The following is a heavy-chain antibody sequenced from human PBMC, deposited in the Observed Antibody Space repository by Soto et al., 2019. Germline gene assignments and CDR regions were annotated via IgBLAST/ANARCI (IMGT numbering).Heavy chain of an antibody. D-gene: IGHD2-2*01. V-gene: IGHV1-18*01. J-gene: IGHJ5*02. CDR3: ARVIPGAKAWFDP. CDR1: GNTFTNFG. Sequence: ASVKVCCEASGNTFTNFGVTWVRQAPGQGLEWMGWISAYTDDPNYAQKFQGRVTMTIDTSTSTAYLDLRSLTSDDTAVYYCARVIPGAKAWFDPWGQGTLVTVSS. CDR2: ISAYTDDP.